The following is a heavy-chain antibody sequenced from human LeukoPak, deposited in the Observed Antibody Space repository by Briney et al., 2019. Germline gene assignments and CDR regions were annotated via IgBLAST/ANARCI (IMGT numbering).Heavy chain of an antibody. V-gene: IGHV2-70*11. Sequence: SGPTLVKPTQTLTLTCTFSGFSLSISGVGVGWIRQPPGKALEWLARIDWDDDKYYSTSLKTRLTISKDTSKNQVVLTMTNMDPVDTATYYCARIAQGRGVYTDDCWGQGTLVTVSS. D-gene: IGHD3-10*01. J-gene: IGHJ4*02. CDR3: ARIAQGRGVYTDDC. CDR1: GFSLSISGVG. CDR2: IDWDDDK.